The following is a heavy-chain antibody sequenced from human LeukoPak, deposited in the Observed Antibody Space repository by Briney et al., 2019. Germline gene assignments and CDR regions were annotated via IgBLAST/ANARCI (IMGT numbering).Heavy chain of an antibody. J-gene: IGHJ4*02. CDR3: ARASYSGSYCFDY. Sequence: SETLSLTCAVSGGSISSSNWWSWVRQPPGKGLEWIGEIYHSGSTNYNPSLKSRVTISVDKSKNQFSLKLSSVTAADTAVYYCARASYSGSYCFDYWGQGTLVTVSS. V-gene: IGHV4-4*02. CDR2: IYHSGST. CDR1: GGSISSSNW. D-gene: IGHD1-26*01.